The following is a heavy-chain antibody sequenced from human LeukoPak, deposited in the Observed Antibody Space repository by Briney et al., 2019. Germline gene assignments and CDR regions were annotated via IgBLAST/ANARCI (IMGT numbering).Heavy chain of an antibody. D-gene: IGHD6-13*01. CDR1: GFTLSRYP. CDR3: ARDPGMAAAGTAHFDY. Sequence: GGSLRLSCTASGFTLSRYPIHSVRQAPGKGLEWVVMISSDGSIPYYAESVWGRFTISRDNSHDSVYLETNALRTDDTSVHYCARDPGMAAAGTAHFDYWGQGTLVTVSS. CDR2: ISSDGSIP. V-gene: IGHV3-30*04. J-gene: IGHJ4*02.